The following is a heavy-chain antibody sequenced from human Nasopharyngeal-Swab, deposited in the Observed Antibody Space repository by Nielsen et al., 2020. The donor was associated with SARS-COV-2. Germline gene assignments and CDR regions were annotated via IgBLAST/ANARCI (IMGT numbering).Heavy chain of an antibody. Sequence: GESLKISCAASGFTFSSYAMSWVRQAPGKGLEWVSAISGSGGSTYYADSVKGRFTISRDNSKNTLYLQMNSLRAEDTAVYYCAKDSSGYPLFDYWGQGTPVTVSS. CDR3: AKDSSGYPLFDY. CDR1: GFTFSSYA. CDR2: ISGSGGST. V-gene: IGHV3-23*01. J-gene: IGHJ4*02. D-gene: IGHD3-22*01.